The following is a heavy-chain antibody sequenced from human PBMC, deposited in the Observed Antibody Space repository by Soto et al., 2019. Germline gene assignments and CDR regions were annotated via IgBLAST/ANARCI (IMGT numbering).Heavy chain of an antibody. V-gene: IGHV1-46*01. CDR1: GYTFTSYY. D-gene: IGHD5-12*01. Sequence: ASVKVSCKASGYTFTSYYMHWVRQAPGQGLEWMGIINPSGGSTSYAQKFQGRVTMTRDTSTSTVYMELSSLRSEDTAVYYCARAFIVAGLRLDAFDIWGQGTMVTVSS. CDR2: INPSGGST. J-gene: IGHJ3*02. CDR3: ARAFIVAGLRLDAFDI.